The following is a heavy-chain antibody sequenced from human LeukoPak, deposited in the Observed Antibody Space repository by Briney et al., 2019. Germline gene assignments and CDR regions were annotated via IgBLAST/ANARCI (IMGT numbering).Heavy chain of an antibody. CDR2: INHSGST. V-gene: IGHV4-34*01. CDR3: ARGVGATLPFDY. CDR1: GGSFSGYY. Sequence: SETLSLTCAVYGGSFSGYYWSWIRQPPGKGLERIGEINHSGSTNYNPSLKSRVTISVDTSKNQFSLKLSSVTAADTAVYYCARGVGATLPFDYWGQGTLVTVSS. D-gene: IGHD1-26*01. J-gene: IGHJ4*02.